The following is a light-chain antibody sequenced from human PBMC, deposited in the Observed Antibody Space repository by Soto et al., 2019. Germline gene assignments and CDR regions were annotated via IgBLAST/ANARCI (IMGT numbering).Light chain of an antibody. Sequence: DIQMTQSPSSLSASVGDRVTITCRASQSISSYLNWYQQKPGKAPKLLIYAASSLQSGVPSRFSGSGSGTDFTLTISSLQHEDFATYYCQQNYSTRSFGQGTKVEIK. CDR3: QQNYSTRS. V-gene: IGKV1-39*01. CDR2: AAS. CDR1: QSISSY. J-gene: IGKJ1*01.